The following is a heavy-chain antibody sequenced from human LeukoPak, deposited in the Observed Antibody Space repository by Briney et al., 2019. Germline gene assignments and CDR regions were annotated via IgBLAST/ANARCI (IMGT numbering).Heavy chain of an antibody. Sequence: SETLSLTCTVSGGSISSYYWSWIRQPPGKGLEWIGYIYYSGSTNYNPSLKGRVTISVDTSKNQFSLKLSSVTAADTAVYYCARVYYSSSYDYWYFDLWGRGTLVTVSS. V-gene: IGHV4-59*01. CDR1: GGSISSYY. CDR2: IYYSGST. CDR3: ARVYYSSSYDYWYFDL. J-gene: IGHJ2*01. D-gene: IGHD6-13*01.